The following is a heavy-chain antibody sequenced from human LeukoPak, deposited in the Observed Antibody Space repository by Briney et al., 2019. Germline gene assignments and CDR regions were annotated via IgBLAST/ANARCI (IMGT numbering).Heavy chain of an antibody. D-gene: IGHD6-13*01. CDR2: INPNSGNR. Sequence: ASVKVSCKASGYTFTSLDINWVRQATGQGLEWMGWINPNSGNRGYAQQFQGRVTITRDTSIGTVYMELSSLRSEDTAVYYCARVGVEAVGAFDTWGQGTMVTVSS. CDR3: ARVGVEAVGAFDT. V-gene: IGHV1-8*01. CDR1: GYTFTSLD. J-gene: IGHJ3*02.